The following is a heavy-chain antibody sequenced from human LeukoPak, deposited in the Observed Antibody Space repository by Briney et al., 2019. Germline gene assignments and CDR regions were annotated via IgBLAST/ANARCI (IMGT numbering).Heavy chain of an antibody. V-gene: IGHV3-7*01. CDR3: ASHRPWDFLDV. D-gene: IGHD1-26*01. J-gene: IGHJ3*01. CDR1: GFTFSSYW. Sequence: GGSLRLSCAASGFTFSSYWMSWVRQAPGKGLEWVANIKQDGGEKHYVDSVKGRFTISRDNAKNSVYLDMNSLRAEDTAVYYCASHRPWDFLDVWGQGTMVTVSS. CDR2: IKQDGGEK.